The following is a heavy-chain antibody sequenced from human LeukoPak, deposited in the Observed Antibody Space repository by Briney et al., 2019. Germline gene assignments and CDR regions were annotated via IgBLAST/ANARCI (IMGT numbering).Heavy chain of an antibody. CDR2: INTSGGST. CDR3: AKDYYDSSGYDEYYYYYYMDV. D-gene: IGHD3-22*01. CDR1: GFTFSSYG. J-gene: IGHJ6*03. V-gene: IGHV3-23*01. Sequence: GGTLRLSCAASGFTFSSYGMSWVRQAPGKGLEWVSAINTSGGSTYYADSVKGRFTISRDNSKNTLYLQMNSLRAEDTAVYYCAKDYYDSSGYDEYYYYYYMDVWGKGTTVTISS.